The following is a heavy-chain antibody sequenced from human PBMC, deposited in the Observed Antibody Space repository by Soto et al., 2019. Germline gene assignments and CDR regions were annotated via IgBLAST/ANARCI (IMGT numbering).Heavy chain of an antibody. CDR1: SGSISSSY. J-gene: IGHJ4*02. V-gene: IGHV4-59*01. CDR2: IYYSGTT. D-gene: IGHD6-6*01. CDR3: ARGQAARYNFDS. Sequence: SETLSLTCAVSSGSISSSYWNWIRQPPGKGLEWIGYIYYSGTTSYNPSLKSRVTISIDTSKNQFSLKLTSVTAADTAVYYCARGQAARYNFDSWGQGTLVTVSS.